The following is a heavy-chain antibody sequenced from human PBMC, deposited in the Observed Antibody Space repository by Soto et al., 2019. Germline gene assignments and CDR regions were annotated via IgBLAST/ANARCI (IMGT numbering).Heavy chain of an antibody. J-gene: IGHJ4*02. V-gene: IGHV3-72*01. CDR3: VRATYFSDSSGYTRCLDY. CDR2: SRDKPQGYST. Sequence: GGSLRLSCAGPGFTLSDHYIDWVRQAPGKGLEWVGRSRDKPQGYSTAYAASVKGRFTTSRDESKNSAYLQMNSLKTEDTAVYYCVRATYFSDSSGYTRCLDYWGQGTLVTVSS. CDR1: GFTLSDHY. D-gene: IGHD3-22*01.